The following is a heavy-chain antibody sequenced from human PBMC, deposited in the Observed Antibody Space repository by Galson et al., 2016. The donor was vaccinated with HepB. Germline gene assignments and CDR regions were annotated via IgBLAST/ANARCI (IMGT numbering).Heavy chain of an antibody. Sequence: SETVSLTYAVDGGSLSCHYWSWIRQPPGKGLGWLGEIKPSGSTNNNTSLRTRATIPVDTSKNQFSLKVTSVTAADTAMYYCARGELFQPLVYPTYYFHYWGRGTLVTVSS. D-gene: IGHD2-2*01. CDR3: ARGELFQPLVYPTYYFHY. V-gene: IGHV4-34*04. CDR2: IKPSGST. J-gene: IGHJ4*02. CDR1: GGSLSCHY.